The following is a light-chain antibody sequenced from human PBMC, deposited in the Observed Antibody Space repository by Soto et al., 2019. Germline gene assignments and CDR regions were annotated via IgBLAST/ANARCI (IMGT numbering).Light chain of an antibody. CDR3: QRYNAFSQT. V-gene: IGKV1-5*01. J-gene: IGKJ1*01. CDR2: DAS. Sequence: DIQMTQSPSTLSASVGDRVTITCPASQSINSWVAWFQQKPGKAPKVLIYDASTLESGVPSRFSGSGSGTEFTLTIDSLQPDDVATYYCQRYNAFSQTFGQGTKVEI. CDR1: QSINSW.